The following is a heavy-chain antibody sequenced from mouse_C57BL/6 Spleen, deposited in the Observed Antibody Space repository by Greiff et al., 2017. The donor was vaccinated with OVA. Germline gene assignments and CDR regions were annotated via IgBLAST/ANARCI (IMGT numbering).Heavy chain of an antibody. CDR1: GFTFSDYG. Sequence: VHLVESGGGLVKPGGSLKLSCAASGFTFSDYGMHWVRQAPEKGLEWVAYISSGSSTIYYADTVKGRFTISRDNAKNTLFLQMTSLRSEDTAMYYCARDYGTYFDYWGQGTTLTVSS. J-gene: IGHJ2*01. CDR2: ISSGSSTI. V-gene: IGHV5-17*01. D-gene: IGHD1-1*01. CDR3: ARDYGTYFDY.